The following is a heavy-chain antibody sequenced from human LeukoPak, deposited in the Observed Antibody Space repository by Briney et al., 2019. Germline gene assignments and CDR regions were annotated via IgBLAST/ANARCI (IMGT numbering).Heavy chain of an antibody. V-gene: IGHV3-48*01. J-gene: IGHJ4*02. D-gene: IGHD6-19*01. CDR1: GFTFSSYA. CDR3: ARDGWRSSVCFDY. CDR2: ISSNSSTI. Sequence: PGGSLRLSCAASGFTFSSYAMSWVRQAPGKGLEWVSYISSNSSTICYADSVKGRFTISRDNAKNSLYLQMNSLRAEDTAVYYCARDGWRSSVCFDYWGQGTLVTVSS.